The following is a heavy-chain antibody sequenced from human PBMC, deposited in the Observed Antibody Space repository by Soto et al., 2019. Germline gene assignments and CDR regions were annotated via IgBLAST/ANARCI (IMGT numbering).Heavy chain of an antibody. CDR3: ARGRKGFSSSCYVD. CDR2: INDSGGT. J-gene: IGHJ4*02. D-gene: IGHD6-13*01. CDR1: GGTFSGYY. V-gene: IGHV4-34*01. Sequence: PSETLSLQCAVYGGTFSGYYWTWTRPPPGKGLEWIGEINDSGGTDYNPSLKSRVTISLDTSKSQLSLKLSSVTAADTAVYYCARGRKGFSSSCYVDWGQGTQVTVSS.